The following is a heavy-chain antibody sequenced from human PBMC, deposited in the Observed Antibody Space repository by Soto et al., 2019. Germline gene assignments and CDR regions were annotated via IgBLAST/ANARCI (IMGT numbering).Heavy chain of an antibody. CDR3: AREEGSSGWTSSYYYYCMDV. Sequence: GGSLRLSCAASRFTFSSYSMNWVSQAPGEGLEWVSSISSSRSYRYYADSGKGRLTIYRDKAKNSLYLQMNRLRAEDTYVYYCAREEGSSGWTSSYYYYCMDVWGQGTTVTVSS. CDR2: ISSSRSYR. J-gene: IGHJ6*02. CDR1: RFTFSSYS. D-gene: IGHD6-19*01. V-gene: IGHV3-21*01.